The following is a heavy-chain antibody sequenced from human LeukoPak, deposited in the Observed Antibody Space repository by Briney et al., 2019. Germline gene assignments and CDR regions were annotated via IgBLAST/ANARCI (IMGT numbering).Heavy chain of an antibody. CDR2: ISWNSGRI. J-gene: IGHJ6*03. CDR1: GFSFDDHG. V-gene: IGHV3-9*01. D-gene: IGHD1-26*01. Sequence: GGSLRLSCAASGFSFDDHGMHWLGQAPGKGLEWVSGISWNSGRIGYADSVKGRFTISRDNAKNSLYLQMNSLRAEDTALYYCAKDWGAVWYHMDVWGKGTTVTVSS. CDR3: AKDWGAVWYHMDV.